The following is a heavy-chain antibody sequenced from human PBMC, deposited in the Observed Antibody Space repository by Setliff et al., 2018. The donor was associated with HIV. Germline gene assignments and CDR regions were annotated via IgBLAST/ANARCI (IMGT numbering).Heavy chain of an antibody. CDR3: ARERRYYDSSGDFDY. CDR2: I. D-gene: IGHD3-22*01. V-gene: IGHV4-39*07. Sequence: LSLTCTVSGGSISSSTHYWGWIRQPPGKGLEWIGSIYYNPSLKSRVTISVDTSKNQFSLKLSSVTAADTAVYYCARERRYYDSSGDFDYWGQGTLVTVSS. J-gene: IGHJ4*02. CDR1: GGSISSSTHY.